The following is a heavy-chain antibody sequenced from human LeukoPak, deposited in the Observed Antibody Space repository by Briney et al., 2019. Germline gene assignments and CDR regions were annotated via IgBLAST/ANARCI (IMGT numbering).Heavy chain of an antibody. CDR3: ARAEYYYDSSGYGY. CDR2: IIPIFGTA. D-gene: IGHD3-22*01. V-gene: IGHV1-69*13. Sequence: ASVKVSCKASGGTFSSYAISWVRQAPGQGLEWMGGIIPIFGTANYAQKFQGRVTITADESTSTAYMELSSLRSEDTAVYYCARAEYYYDSSGYGYWGQGTLVTVSS. J-gene: IGHJ4*02. CDR1: GGTFSSYA.